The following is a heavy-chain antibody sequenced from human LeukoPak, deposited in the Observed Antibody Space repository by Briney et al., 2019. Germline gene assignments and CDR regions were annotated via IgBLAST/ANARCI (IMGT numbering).Heavy chain of an antibody. V-gene: IGHV3-21*01. CDR1: GFTFSSYS. Sequence: GGSLRLSCAASGFTFSSYSMNWVRQAPGKGLEWVSSISSSSSYIYYADSVKGRFTISRDNAKNSLYLQMNSLRAEDTAVYYCARDSSPGYYDSSGYRSGYWGQGTLVTVSS. CDR2: ISSSSSYI. CDR3: ARDSSPGYYDSSGYRSGY. J-gene: IGHJ4*02. D-gene: IGHD3-22*01.